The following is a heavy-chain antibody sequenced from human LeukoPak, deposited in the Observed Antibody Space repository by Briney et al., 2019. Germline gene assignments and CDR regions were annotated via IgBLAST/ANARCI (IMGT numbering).Heavy chain of an antibody. Sequence: SETLSLTCTVSGGSISSYYWNWIRQSPGKGLEWIGYIYYSGSTNYNPSLNSRVTISVDTSKNQFSLKLNSVTAADTAVYYCARMRVNWFDPWGQGTLVTVSS. V-gene: IGHV4-59*01. CDR2: IYYSGST. CDR3: ARMRVNWFDP. J-gene: IGHJ5*02. CDR1: GGSISSYY.